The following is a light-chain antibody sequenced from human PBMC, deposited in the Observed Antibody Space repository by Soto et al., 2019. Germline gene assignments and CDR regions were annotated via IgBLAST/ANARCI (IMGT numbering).Light chain of an antibody. CDR2: GAS. J-gene: IGKJ2*01. CDR1: QSVSSSY. CDR3: QQYGSSPPYT. V-gene: IGKV3-20*01. Sequence: EIVLTQSPGTLSLSPGERATLSCRASQSVSSSYLAWYQQKPGQAPRLLIYGASSRATGIPDRFSGSGSGTDFTLTISSLEPEDFAVYYCQQYGSSPPYTFGQATKLEIK.